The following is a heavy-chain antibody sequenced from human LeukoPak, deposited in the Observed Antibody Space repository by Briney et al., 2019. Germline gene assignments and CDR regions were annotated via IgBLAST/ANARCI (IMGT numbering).Heavy chain of an antibody. Sequence: GESLKISCKGSGYRFTNNWIGWVRQMPGKGLEWMGIIYPSVSDTRYSPSFQGQVTISADKSISTAHLQWSSLKASDTAMYYCARRGDSVYDYFDYWGQGTLVTVSS. CDR3: ARRGDSVYDYFDY. CDR1: GYRFTNNW. J-gene: IGHJ4*02. V-gene: IGHV5-51*01. D-gene: IGHD5/OR15-5a*01. CDR2: IYPSVSDT.